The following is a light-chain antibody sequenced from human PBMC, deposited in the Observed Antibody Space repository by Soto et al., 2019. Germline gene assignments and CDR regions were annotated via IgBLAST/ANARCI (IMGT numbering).Light chain of an antibody. Sequence: EIVLTQSPGTRSLSPGEIATLSFRASEGVASNYLAWYQHKPGQAPRLLFFGASNRATGIPDRFSGSGSGTDFTLTISRVEPEDFAVYYCHQYGSSPWTLGQGTKVDIK. CDR2: GAS. CDR1: EGVASNY. J-gene: IGKJ1*01. V-gene: IGKV3-20*01. CDR3: HQYGSSPWT.